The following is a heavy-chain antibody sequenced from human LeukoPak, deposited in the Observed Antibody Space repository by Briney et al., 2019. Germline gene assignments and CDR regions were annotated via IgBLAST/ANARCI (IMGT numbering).Heavy chain of an antibody. CDR3: ARDNWNYGGWFDP. J-gene: IGHJ5*02. CDR1: GGTFSSYA. V-gene: IGHV1-69*04. CDR2: IIPIFGIA. D-gene: IGHD1-7*01. Sequence: SVKVSCKASGGTFSSYAISWVRQAPGQGLVWMGRIIPIFGIANYAQKFQGRVTITADKSTSTAYMELSSLRSEDTAVYYCARDNWNYGGWFDPWGQGTLVTVSS.